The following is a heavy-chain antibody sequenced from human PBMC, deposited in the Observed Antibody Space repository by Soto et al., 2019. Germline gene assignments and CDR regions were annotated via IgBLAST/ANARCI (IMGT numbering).Heavy chain of an antibody. Sequence: QVQLQQWGAGLLKPSETLSLTCSVYCGSFSGYYWCWIRQPPGKGLEWIGEINHSGSTNYNPTLKSRVTISVDTFKNQFSLKLSSVPASDTAVYYFEREPLVGAAMYYYYYMDVCGKGHKVTVAS. V-gene: IGHV4-34*01. D-gene: IGHD2-15*01. CDR1: CGSFSGYY. CDR2: INHSGST. J-gene: IGHJ6*03. CDR3: EREPLVGAAMYYYYYMDV.